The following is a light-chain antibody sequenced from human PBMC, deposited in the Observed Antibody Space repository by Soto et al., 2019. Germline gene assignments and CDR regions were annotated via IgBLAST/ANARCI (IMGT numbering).Light chain of an antibody. CDR2: GAS. V-gene: IGKV3-15*01. Sequence: EIVMTQSPATLSVSPGERATLSCRASQSVSSNLAWYQQKPGQAPRLLIYGASTRATGIPARFSGSGPGAEFTLTISSLQSEDFAVYYCQQYDNFPMRPLTFGGGTKVDIK. CDR1: QSVSSN. J-gene: IGKJ4*01. CDR3: QQYDNFPMRPLT.